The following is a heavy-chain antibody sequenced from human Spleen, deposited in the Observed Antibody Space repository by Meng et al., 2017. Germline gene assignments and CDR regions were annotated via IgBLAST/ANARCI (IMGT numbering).Heavy chain of an antibody. CDR3: ARHIPLALAGTNFDL. D-gene: IGHD6-19*01. CDR1: SCSSCYS. Sequence: SCSSCYSWGWIRQPPGMGLEWIGSFYCGETTFYNPSLKSRVSMSRDSSKNQFSLKLYSVTAADTAVYYCARHIPLALAGTNFDLWGQGTLVTVSS. J-gene: IGHJ4*02. V-gene: IGHV4-39*01. CDR2: FYCGETT.